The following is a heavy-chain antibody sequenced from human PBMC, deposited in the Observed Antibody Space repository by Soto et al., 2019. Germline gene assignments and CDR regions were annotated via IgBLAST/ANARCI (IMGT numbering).Heavy chain of an antibody. CDR3: ARDYYINYYYYGMDV. CDR1: GGSISSYY. Sequence: SETLSLTCTVSGGSISSYYWSWIRQPPGKGLEWIGYIYYSGSTNYNPSLKSRVTISVDTSKNQFSLKLSSVTAADTAVYYCARDYYINYYYYGMDVWGQGTTVTVSS. J-gene: IGHJ6*02. V-gene: IGHV4-59*01. D-gene: IGHD3-22*01. CDR2: IYYSGST.